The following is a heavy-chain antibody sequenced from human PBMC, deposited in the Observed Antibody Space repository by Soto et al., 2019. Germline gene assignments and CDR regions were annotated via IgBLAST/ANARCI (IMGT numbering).Heavy chain of an antibody. V-gene: IGHV1-46*01. CDR3: ARTLRESYGGNSLDLFDY. D-gene: IGHD2-21*02. CDR1: GYTVTGYN. CDR2: INPSGGST. J-gene: IGHJ4*02. Sequence: SVMVSSRPSGYTVTGYNMHRDRLAPRQGLEWMGIINPSGGSTSYAQKFQGRVTMTRDTSTSTVYMELSSLRSEDTAVYYCARTLRESYGGNSLDLFDYWGQGTLVNVSS.